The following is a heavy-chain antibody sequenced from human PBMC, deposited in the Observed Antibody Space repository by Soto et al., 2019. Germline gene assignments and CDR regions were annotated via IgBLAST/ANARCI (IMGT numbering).Heavy chain of an antibody. CDR3: ARDGTLYDSSGYYYLY. CDR1: GGTFSRYA. CDR2: IIPMFGKA. V-gene: IGHV1-69*13. J-gene: IGHJ4*02. D-gene: IGHD3-22*01. Sequence: SVKVSCKASGGTFSRYAINWVRQAPGQGLEWMGGIIPMFGKANYAQKFQGRVTITADESTSTGYLELRSLTSEDTAVYYCARDGTLYDSSGYYYLYWGKGTRVTVSS.